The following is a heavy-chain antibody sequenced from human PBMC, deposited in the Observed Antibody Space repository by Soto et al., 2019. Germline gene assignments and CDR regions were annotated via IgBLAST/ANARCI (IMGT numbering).Heavy chain of an antibody. Sequence: ASVKVSCKASGYTFSTFYIHWVRQAPGQGLEWMGIINPNTGSTTYVQNFQGRVTMTRDTSTSTLYMQLSSLRSEDTAIYYCVRDLDDYHLSTYGAFAIWGKGTMVTVSS. CDR3: VRDLDDYHLSTYGAFAI. CDR2: INPNTGST. J-gene: IGHJ3*02. D-gene: IGHD2-8*01. V-gene: IGHV1-46*01. CDR1: GYTFSTFY.